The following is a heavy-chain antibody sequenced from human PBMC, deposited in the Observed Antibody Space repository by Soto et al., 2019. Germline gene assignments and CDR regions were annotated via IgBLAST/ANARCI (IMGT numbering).Heavy chain of an antibody. V-gene: IGHV4-59*01. D-gene: IGHD3-22*01. CDR2: IYYSGST. CDR3: ARIPRVGSAHYYDSSGYYLT. Sequence: SETLSLTCTVSGGSISSYYWSWIRQPPGKGLEWIGYIYYSGSTNYNPSLKSRVTISVDTSKNQFSLKLSSVTAADTAVYYCARIPRVGSAHYYDSSGYYLTWGQGALVTVS. J-gene: IGHJ5*02. CDR1: GGSISSYY.